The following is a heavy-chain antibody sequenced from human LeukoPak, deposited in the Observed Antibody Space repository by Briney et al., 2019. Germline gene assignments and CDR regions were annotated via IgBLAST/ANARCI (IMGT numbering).Heavy chain of an antibody. J-gene: IGHJ4*02. CDR3: GSMIREGEDY. Sequence: GGSLRLSCAASGFTFSSYSMNWVRQAPGKGLEWVSSISTSSSYIYYADSVKGRFTISRDNAKNSLYLQMNSLRAEDTAVYYCGSMIREGEDYWGQGTLVTVSS. CDR2: ISTSSSYI. CDR1: GFTFSSYS. D-gene: IGHD3-10*01. V-gene: IGHV3-21*01.